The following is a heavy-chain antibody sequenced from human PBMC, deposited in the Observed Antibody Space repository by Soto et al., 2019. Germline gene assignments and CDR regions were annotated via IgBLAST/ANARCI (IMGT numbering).Heavy chain of an antibody. CDR2: ISYAGSNK. CDR3: AKDVIRSHRRFDY. D-gene: IGHD3-10*01. V-gene: IGHV3-30*18. CDR1: GFTFSRFD. J-gene: IGHJ4*02. Sequence: QVQLVESGGGVVQPGRSLRLSWSASGFTFSRFDMHWVLQAPGKGLGWVAVISYAGSNKYYADSVKGRFTISRDNSKNPLYLQGNSLRAEVAAVYYCAKDVIRSHRRFDYWGQGTLGAVSS.